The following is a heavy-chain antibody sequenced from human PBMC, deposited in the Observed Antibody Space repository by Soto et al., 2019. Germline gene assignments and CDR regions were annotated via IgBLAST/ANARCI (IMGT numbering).Heavy chain of an antibody. CDR1: GDSFSNYY. Sequence: KPSETLSLTCTVSGDSFSNYYWSWIRQPAGKGLEWIGRIYPSGTTNYNPSLKSRPTMSRDTPKNQFSLSLRSVTAADTAVYFCARDDFGSAGMDVWGQGTTVTVSS. J-gene: IGHJ6*02. CDR3: ARDDFGSAGMDV. CDR2: IYPSGTT. V-gene: IGHV4-4*07. D-gene: IGHD3-10*01.